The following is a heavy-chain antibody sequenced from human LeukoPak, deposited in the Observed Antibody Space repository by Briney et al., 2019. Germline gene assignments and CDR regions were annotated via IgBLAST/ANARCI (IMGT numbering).Heavy chain of an antibody. CDR1: GFTFSSYG. D-gene: IGHD6-19*01. CDR3: AKTTTGYSSGRFPGWPVDY. J-gene: IGHJ4*02. Sequence: HPGGSLRLSCAASGFTFSSYGMHWVRQAPGKGLEWVAVIWYDGSNKYYADSVKGRFTISRDNSKNTVYLQMNSLRAEDTAVYYCAKTTTGYSSGRFPGWPVDYWGQGTLVTVSS. V-gene: IGHV3-33*06. CDR2: IWYDGSNK.